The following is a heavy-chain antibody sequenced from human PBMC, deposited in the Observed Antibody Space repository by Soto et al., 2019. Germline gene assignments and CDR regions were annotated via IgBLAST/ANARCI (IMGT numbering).Heavy chain of an antibody. J-gene: IGHJ5*02. CDR2: INHSGST. V-gene: IGHV4-34*01. CDR3: ARGLSRDYNWFDP. CDR1: GGSFSGYY. D-gene: IGHD3-10*01. Sequence: SETLSLTCAVYGGSFSGYYWSWIRQPPGKGLEWIGEINHSGSTNYNPSLKSRVTITVDTSKNQFSLKLSSVTAADTAVYYCARGLSRDYNWFDPWGQGTLVTVSS.